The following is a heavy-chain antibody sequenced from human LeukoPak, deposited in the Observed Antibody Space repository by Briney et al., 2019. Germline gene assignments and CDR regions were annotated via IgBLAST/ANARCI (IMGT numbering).Heavy chain of an antibody. V-gene: IGHV3-30*04. CDR2: ISYGGSNK. Sequence: GGSLRLSCAASGFTFSSYAMHWVRQAPGKGLEWVAVISYGGSNKYYADSVKGRFTIPRDNSKNTLYLQMNSLRAEDTAVYYCARDILEWFYRGDAFDIWGQGTMVTVSS. J-gene: IGHJ3*02. CDR1: GFTFSSYA. D-gene: IGHD3-3*01. CDR3: ARDILEWFYRGDAFDI.